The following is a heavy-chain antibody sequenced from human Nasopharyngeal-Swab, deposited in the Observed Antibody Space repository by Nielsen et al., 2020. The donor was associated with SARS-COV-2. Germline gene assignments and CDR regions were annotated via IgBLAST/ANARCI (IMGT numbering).Heavy chain of an antibody. CDR1: GYTFTTYD. CDR3: SRRRGADRTTFGDY. J-gene: IGHJ4*02. Sequence: ASVKVSCKASGYTFTTYDITWVRQAPGQGLEWMGWISAYNGGTKYAQKFQGRVSMTTDTSTNTAYMELRSLTSDDTAVYYCSRRRGADRTTFGDYWGQGTLVTVSS. D-gene: IGHD3-3*01. V-gene: IGHV1-18*04. CDR2: ISAYNGGT.